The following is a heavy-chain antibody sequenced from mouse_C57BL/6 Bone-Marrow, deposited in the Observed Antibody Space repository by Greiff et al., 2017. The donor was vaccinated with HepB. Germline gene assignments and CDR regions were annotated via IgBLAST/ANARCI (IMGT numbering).Heavy chain of an antibody. CDR2: INPNNGGT. D-gene: IGHD2-14*01. V-gene: IGHV1-26*01. CDR1: GYTFTDYY. Sequence: VQLQQSGPELVKPGASVKISCKASGYTFTDYYMNWVKQSHGKSLEWIGDINPNNGGTSYNQKFKGKATLTVDKSSSTAYMELRSLTSEDSAVYYCARGYDYDMAWFAYWGQGTLVTVSA. J-gene: IGHJ3*01. CDR3: ARGYDYDMAWFAY.